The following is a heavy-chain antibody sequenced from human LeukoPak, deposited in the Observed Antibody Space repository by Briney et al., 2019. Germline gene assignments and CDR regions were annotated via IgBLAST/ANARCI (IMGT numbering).Heavy chain of an antibody. CDR1: GFTFSSYS. CDR3: ARETYCSSTSCYIGDGY. D-gene: IGHD2-2*02. Sequence: PGGSLRLSCAATGFTFSSYSMNWARQAPGKGLEWVSSISCTSSYIYYADSVKGRFTISRDNAKNSLYLQMNSLRAEDTAVYYCARETYCSSTSCYIGDGYWGQGTLVTVSS. CDR2: ISCTSSYI. J-gene: IGHJ4*02. V-gene: IGHV3-21*01.